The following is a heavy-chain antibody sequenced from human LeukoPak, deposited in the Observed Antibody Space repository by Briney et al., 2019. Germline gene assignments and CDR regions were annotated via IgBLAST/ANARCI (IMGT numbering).Heavy chain of an antibody. CDR2: IYTSGST. D-gene: IGHD6-19*01. CDR1: GGSISSGSYY. J-gene: IGHJ5*02. Sequence: SETLSLTCTVSGGSISSGSYYWSWIRQPAGKGLEWIGRIYTSGSTNYNPSLKSRVTMSVDTSKNQFSLKLTSVTAADTATYYCARAKLELYTSGWIDGWFDPWGQGTLVAVSA. V-gene: IGHV4-61*02. CDR3: ARAKLELYTSGWIDGWFDP.